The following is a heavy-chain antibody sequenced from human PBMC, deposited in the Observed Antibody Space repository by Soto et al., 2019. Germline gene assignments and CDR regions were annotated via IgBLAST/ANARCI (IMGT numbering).Heavy chain of an antibody. V-gene: IGHV3-11*06. Sequence: PVGSLRLSCAASGFTFSDYYMSWIRQAPGKGLEWVSYISSSSSYTNYADSVKGRFTISRDNAKNSLYLQMNSLRAEDTAVYYCARGSTVIDYWGQGTLVTVSS. CDR3: ARGSTVIDY. J-gene: IGHJ4*02. CDR2: ISSSSSYT. CDR1: GFTFSDYY. D-gene: IGHD4-17*01.